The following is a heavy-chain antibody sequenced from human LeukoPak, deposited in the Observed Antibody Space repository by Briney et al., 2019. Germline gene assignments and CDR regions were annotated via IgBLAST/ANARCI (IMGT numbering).Heavy chain of an antibody. Sequence: GASVKVSCKASAYTFTGYYMHWVRQAPGQGLEWMGWIYPNSGGTNYAQKFQGRVTMTRDTSISTAYMELSRLRSDDTAVYYCARHSTTVVTFSLSLGYFDYWGQGTLVTVSS. J-gene: IGHJ4*02. D-gene: IGHD4-23*01. CDR3: ARHSTTVVTFSLSLGYFDY. V-gene: IGHV1-2*02. CDR1: AYTFTGYY. CDR2: IYPNSGGT.